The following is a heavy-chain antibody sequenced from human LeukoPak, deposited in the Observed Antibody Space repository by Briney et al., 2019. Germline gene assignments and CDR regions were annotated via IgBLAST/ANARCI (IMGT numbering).Heavy chain of an antibody. CDR3: AREMGSRGTPRIAAAGDY. D-gene: IGHD6-13*01. J-gene: IGHJ4*02. Sequence: SETLSLTCTVSGGSISNSACYWGWIRQPPGKGLEYIGNVYYNGNTYYNPSLKSRVTISVDTSKNQFSLKLTSVTAADTAVYYCAREMGSRGTPRIAAAGDYWGQGTLVTVSS. V-gene: IGHV4-39*07. CDR1: GGSISNSACY. CDR2: VYYNGNT.